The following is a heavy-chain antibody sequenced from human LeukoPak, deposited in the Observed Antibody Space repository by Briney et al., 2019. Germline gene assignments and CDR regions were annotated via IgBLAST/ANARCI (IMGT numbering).Heavy chain of an antibody. CDR2: IYHSGST. Sequence: SETLSLTCTVSGYSISSGYYWGWIRQPPGMGLEWIGSIYHSGSTYYNPSLKSRVTISVDTSKNQFSLKLSSVTAADTAVYYCARDGVVAANDAFDIWGQGTMVTVSS. V-gene: IGHV4-38-2*02. J-gene: IGHJ3*02. CDR1: GYSISSGYY. CDR3: ARDGVVAANDAFDI. D-gene: IGHD2-15*01.